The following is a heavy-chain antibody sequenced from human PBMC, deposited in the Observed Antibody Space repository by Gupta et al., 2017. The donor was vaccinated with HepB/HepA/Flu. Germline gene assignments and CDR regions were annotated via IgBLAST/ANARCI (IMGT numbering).Heavy chain of an antibody. V-gene: IGHV1-2*04. Sequence: QVQLVQSGAEVKKPGPSWKVSCLASGYTFTGYYMHWVRQAPGQGLEWMGWINPNSGGTNYAQKFQGWVTMTRDTSISTAYMELSRLRSDDTAVYYCARGGEVVVVVAATPFSYGMDVWGQGTTVTVSS. J-gene: IGHJ6*02. CDR2: INPNSGGT. CDR3: ARGGEVVVVVAATPFSYGMDV. CDR1: GYTFTGYY. D-gene: IGHD2-15*01.